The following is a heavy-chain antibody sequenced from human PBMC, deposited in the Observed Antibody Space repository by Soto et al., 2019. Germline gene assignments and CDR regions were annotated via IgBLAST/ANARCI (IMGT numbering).Heavy chain of an antibody. CDR2: IYHSGST. J-gene: IGHJ6*02. CDR3: ARLGVHSGWENYYGMDV. CDR1: GGSISSSNW. Sequence: QVQLQESGPGLVKPSGTLSLTCAVSGGSISSSNWWSWVRQPPGKGLEWIGEIYHSGSTNYNPSLKSRVTISVDKSKTQFSLKLSSVTAADTAVYYCARLGVHSGWENYYGMDVWGQGTTVTVSS. D-gene: IGHD6-19*01. V-gene: IGHV4-4*02.